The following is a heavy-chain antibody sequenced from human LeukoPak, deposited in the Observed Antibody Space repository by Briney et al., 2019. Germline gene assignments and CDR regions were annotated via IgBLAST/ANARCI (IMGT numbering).Heavy chain of an antibody. D-gene: IGHD5-18*01. CDR3: ALARASGYSYGFDY. J-gene: IGHJ4*02. CDR2: IRYDGSNK. Sequence: GGSLRLSCAASGFTFSSYGMRWVRQAPGKGLEWVAFIRYDGSNKYYADSVKGRFTISRDNSKNTLYLQMNSLRAEDTAVYYCALARASGYSYGFDYWGQGTLVTVSS. CDR1: GFTFSSYG. V-gene: IGHV3-30*02.